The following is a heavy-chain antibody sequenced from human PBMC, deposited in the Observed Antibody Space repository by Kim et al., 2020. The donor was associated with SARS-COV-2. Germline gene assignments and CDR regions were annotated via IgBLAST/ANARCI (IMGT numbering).Heavy chain of an antibody. J-gene: IGHJ4*02. Sequence: SETLSLTCTVSGGSISSGDYYWSWIRQPPGKGLEWIGYIYDSGSTYYNPSLKSRVTISVDTSKNQFSLKLSSVTAADTAVYYCARERVEYYYGSGSYYFDYWGQGTLVTVSS. CDR2: IYDSGST. D-gene: IGHD3-10*01. CDR3: ARERVEYYYGSGSYYFDY. V-gene: IGHV4-30-4*01. CDR1: GGSISSGDYY.